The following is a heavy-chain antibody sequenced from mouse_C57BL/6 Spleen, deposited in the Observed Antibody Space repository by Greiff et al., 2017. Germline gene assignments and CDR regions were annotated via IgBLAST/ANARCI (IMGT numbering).Heavy chain of an antibody. CDR3: TRSALRMDY. CDR2: IDPETGGT. J-gene: IGHJ4*01. Sequence: VQLQQSGAELVRPGASVTLSCKASGYTFTDYEMHWVKQTPVHGLEWIGAIDPETGGTAYNQKFKGQAILTADKSSSTAYMELRSLTSEDSAVYYCTRSALRMDYWGQGTSVTVSS. D-gene: IGHD1-1*01. CDR1: GYTFTDYE. V-gene: IGHV1-15*01.